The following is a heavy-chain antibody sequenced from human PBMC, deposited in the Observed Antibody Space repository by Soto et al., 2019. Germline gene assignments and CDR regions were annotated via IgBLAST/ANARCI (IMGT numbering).Heavy chain of an antibody. V-gene: IGHV3-48*02. J-gene: IGHJ6*02. CDR1: GFTFSSYS. Sequence: WGSLRLSCAASGFTFSSYSINWVRQSPFKWLEWVSYISSSSSTIYYADSVKGRFTISRDNAKNSLYLQMNSLRDEDTAVYYCARDLGSTTHGYYYGMDVWGQGTTVTVSS. D-gene: IGHD2-2*01. CDR2: ISSSSSTI. CDR3: ARDLGSTTHGYYYGMDV.